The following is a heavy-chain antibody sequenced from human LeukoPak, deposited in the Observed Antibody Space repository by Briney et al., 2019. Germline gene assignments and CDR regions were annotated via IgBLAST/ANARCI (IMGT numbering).Heavy chain of an antibody. Sequence: ASVRVSCKASGYTFTSYDINWVRQATGQGLEWMGWMNPNSGNTGYAQKFQGRVTMTRNTSISTAYMELSSLRSEDTAVYYCAREISGYYDSSGYSDYWGQGTLVTVSS. D-gene: IGHD3-22*01. V-gene: IGHV1-8*01. J-gene: IGHJ4*02. CDR2: MNPNSGNT. CDR3: AREISGYYDSSGYSDY. CDR1: GYTFTSYD.